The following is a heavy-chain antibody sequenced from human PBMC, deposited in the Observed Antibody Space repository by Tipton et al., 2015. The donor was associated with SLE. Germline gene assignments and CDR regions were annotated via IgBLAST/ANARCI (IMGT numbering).Heavy chain of an antibody. CDR1: GGSVSSSFDY. J-gene: IGHJ4*02. D-gene: IGHD3-9*01. CDR3: ARANGFDWLSD. V-gene: IGHV4-61*02. Sequence: TLSLTCTLSGGSVSSSFDYWGWIRQPPGKGLEWIGRVYSKGSTNYNLSLKSRVTISVDASKNQFSLTLNSVTVADTAVYYCARANGFDWLSDWGQGTLVTVSS. CDR2: VYSKGST.